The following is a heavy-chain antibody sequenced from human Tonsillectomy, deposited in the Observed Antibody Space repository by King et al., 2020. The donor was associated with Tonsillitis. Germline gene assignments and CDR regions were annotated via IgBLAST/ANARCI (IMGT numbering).Heavy chain of an antibody. D-gene: IGHD3-22*01. J-gene: IGHJ4*02. CDR1: GYTFTSYA. CDR3: ARQTDYYDSSGYYNY. Sequence: QDQLVQSGAEVKKPGASVKVSCKASGYTFTSYAMHWVRQAPGQRLEWMGWFNAGNGNTKYSQKFQGRVTITRDTSASTAYMELSSLRSEDTAVYYCARQTDYYDSSGYYNYWGQGTLVTVSS. CDR2: FNAGNGNT. V-gene: IGHV1-3*01.